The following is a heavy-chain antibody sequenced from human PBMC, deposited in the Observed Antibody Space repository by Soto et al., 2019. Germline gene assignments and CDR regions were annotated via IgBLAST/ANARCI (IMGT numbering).Heavy chain of an antibody. CDR3: ERVWSLYYLDY. D-gene: IGHD3-3*01. J-gene: IGHJ4*02. CDR2: INTAGSTV. Sequence: GVSLRLSCVASGFRFSGYEVNWVRQAPGKGLEWVSYINTAGSTVYYADSVKGRFTVSRDNAKNSVFLQMSSLRTEDTATYYCERVWSLYYLDYWGQGTPVTVSA. V-gene: IGHV3-48*03. CDR1: GFRFSGYE.